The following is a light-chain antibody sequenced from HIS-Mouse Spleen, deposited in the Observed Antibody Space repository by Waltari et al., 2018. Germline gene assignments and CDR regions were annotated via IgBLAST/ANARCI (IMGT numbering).Light chain of an antibody. CDR3: SSYTSSSTLYV. Sequence: QSALTQPASVSGSPGQSITISCTGTSSDVGGYNYVSWYQQHPGKAPTLMSYEVSNRASWVSNGLSVAKSGNTASLTISGLQAEDEADYYCSSYTSSSTLYVFGTGTKVTVL. J-gene: IGLJ1*01. CDR2: EVS. CDR1: SSDVGGYNY. V-gene: IGLV2-14*01.